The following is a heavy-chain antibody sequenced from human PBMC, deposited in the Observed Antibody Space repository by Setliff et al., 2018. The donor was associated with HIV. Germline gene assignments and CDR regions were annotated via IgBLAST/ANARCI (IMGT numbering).Heavy chain of an antibody. Sequence: PGGSLRLSCVASGLTFSNYWMHWVRQAPGKGLVWVSRIDSDGSDTDYADSVRGRFTISRDNAKNTLYLQMTSLRAEDTAVYYCARVVDTSGGYWGSFYRYMDVWGKGTTVTVSS. CDR1: GLTFSNYW. J-gene: IGHJ6*03. CDR2: IDSDGSDT. D-gene: IGHD3-10*01. CDR3: ARVVDTSGGYWGSFYRYMDV. V-gene: IGHV3-74*01.